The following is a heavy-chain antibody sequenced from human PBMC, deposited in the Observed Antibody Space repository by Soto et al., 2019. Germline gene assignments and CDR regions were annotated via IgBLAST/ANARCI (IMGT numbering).Heavy chain of an antibody. V-gene: IGHV3-48*02. CDR1: GFTFSSYT. Sequence: EVQLVESGGGLVQPGGSLRLSSAASGFTFSSYTMNWVRQAPGKGLEWVSYISISRSTIYNADSVKGRFTITRDNAKNSLYLQMNSLRDVDTAVYYCARDKTMSSYWGQGILVTVSS. J-gene: IGHJ4*02. CDR2: ISISRSTI. D-gene: IGHD3-22*01. CDR3: ARDKTMSSY.